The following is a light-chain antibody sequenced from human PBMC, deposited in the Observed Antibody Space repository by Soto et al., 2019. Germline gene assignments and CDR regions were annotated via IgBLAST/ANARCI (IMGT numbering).Light chain of an antibody. V-gene: IGLV2-14*03. J-gene: IGLJ2*01. Sequence: QSALTQPASVSGSPGQSITISCTGTSSDIGGYNYVSWYQQHPGKAPKLMTYDVTSRPSGVSNRFSGYKSGNTASLTISGLQAEDEADYYCSSYTRSNTVIFGGGTKLTVL. CDR1: SSDIGGYNY. CDR3: SSYTRSNTVI. CDR2: DVT.